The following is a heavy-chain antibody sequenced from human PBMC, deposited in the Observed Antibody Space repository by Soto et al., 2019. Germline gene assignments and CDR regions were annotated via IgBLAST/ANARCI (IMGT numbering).Heavy chain of an antibody. J-gene: IGHJ4*02. CDR3: ARGHYSSGWPIDH. D-gene: IGHD6-19*01. CDR1: GDSFIDYY. CDR2: VFHSATT. Sequence: SETLSLTCTVSGDSFIDYYWNWSRQVPGKGLEWIGIVFHSATTSYNPSLKTRGAISDDTSKKQFSLRLTSVTAADTALYYCARGHYSSGWPIDHWGQGILVTVSS. V-gene: IGHV4-59*01.